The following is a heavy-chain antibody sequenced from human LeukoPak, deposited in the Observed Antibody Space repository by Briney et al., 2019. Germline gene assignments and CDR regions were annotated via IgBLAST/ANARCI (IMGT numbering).Heavy chain of an antibody. D-gene: IGHD6-19*01. CDR1: GFTFSSYA. CDR3: ARPREAGSSSGWYFDK. V-gene: IGHV3-64*01. Sequence: GGSLRLSCAASGFTFSSYAMHWVRQAPGKGLEYVSAISSNGGSTYYANSVKGRFTISRDNSKNTLYLQMGSLRTEDMAVYYCARPREAGSSSGWYFDKWGQGTLVTVSS. J-gene: IGHJ4*02. CDR2: ISSNGGST.